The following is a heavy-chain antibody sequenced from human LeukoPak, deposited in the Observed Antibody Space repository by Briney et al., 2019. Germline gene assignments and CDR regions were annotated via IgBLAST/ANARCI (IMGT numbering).Heavy chain of an antibody. CDR3: ARVNLRGSQYNWFDP. CDR1: GGTLNSHT. D-gene: IGHD1-26*01. J-gene: IGHJ5*02. V-gene: IGHV1-69*08. Sequence: VASVKVSCKASGGTLNSHTFSWARQAPGRGLEWMGRITPIIDSAKYAQNFQDRVSIIADKSTSTVYLELSSLRSEDTAVYFCARVNLRGSQYNWFDPWGQGTLVTVPS. CDR2: ITPIIDSA.